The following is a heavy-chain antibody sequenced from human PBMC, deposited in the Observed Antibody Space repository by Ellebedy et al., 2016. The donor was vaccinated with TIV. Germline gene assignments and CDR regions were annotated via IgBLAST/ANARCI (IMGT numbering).Heavy chain of an antibody. Sequence: PGGSLRLSCAASGFTFRRFWAGWIRQAPGKGLEWVAHMKYDEIEMYYANSVKGRFTISRDNARNSLYLQMKSLRVDDTAVYYCVRDTVAVPDGNTFDFWGQGTMVSVS. V-gene: IGHV3-7*04. J-gene: IGHJ3*01. D-gene: IGHD5-24*01. CDR2: MKYDEIEM. CDR1: GFTFRRFW. CDR3: VRDTVAVPDGNTFDF.